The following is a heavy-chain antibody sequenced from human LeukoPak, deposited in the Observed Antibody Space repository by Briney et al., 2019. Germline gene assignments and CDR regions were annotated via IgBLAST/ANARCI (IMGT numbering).Heavy chain of an antibody. CDR1: GFTVSSNY. D-gene: IGHD3-10*01. Sequence: GGSLRLSCAASGFTVSSNYMSWVRQAPGKGLEWVSVIYSGGSTYYADSVKGRFTNSRDNAKNTLYLQMNSLRAEDTAVCYCARDPKYYGSGSHYDYWGQGTLVTVSS. CDR2: IYSGGST. J-gene: IGHJ4*02. CDR3: ARDPKYYGSGSHYDY. V-gene: IGHV3-66*01.